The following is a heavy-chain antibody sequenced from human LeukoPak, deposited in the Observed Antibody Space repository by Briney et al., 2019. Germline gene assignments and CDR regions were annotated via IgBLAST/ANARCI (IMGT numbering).Heavy chain of an antibody. J-gene: IGHJ4*02. Sequence: GGSLRLSCAASGFTFSSYAMHWVRQAPGKGLEWVAVISYDGTIEYYADSVKGRFTISRDNAKNSLYLQMNSLRAEDTALYYCAAATDYWGQGTLVTVSS. D-gene: IGHD2-15*01. CDR2: ISYDGTIE. V-gene: IGHV3-30-3*01. CDR1: GFTFSSYA. CDR3: AAATDY.